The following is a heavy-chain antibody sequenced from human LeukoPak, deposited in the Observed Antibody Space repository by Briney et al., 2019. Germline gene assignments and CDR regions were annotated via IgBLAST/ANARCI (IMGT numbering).Heavy chain of an antibody. D-gene: IGHD2-2*02. CDR2: ISAYNGNT. CDR1: GYTFTSYS. CDR3: ARGMSGYTEDPFDI. V-gene: IGHV1-18*04. Sequence: ASVKVSCKASGYTFTSYSINGVRQAPGQGLEGMAWISAYNGNTNYAQKFQDRVTLTRDTSTSTAYMELRSLRSDDTAVYFCARGMSGYTEDPFDIWGQGTVVTVSS. J-gene: IGHJ3*02.